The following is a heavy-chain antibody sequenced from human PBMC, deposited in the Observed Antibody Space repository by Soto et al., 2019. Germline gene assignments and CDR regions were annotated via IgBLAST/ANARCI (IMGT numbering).Heavy chain of an antibody. CDR2: ISAYNGNT. CDR1: GYTFTSYG. Sequence: GASVKVSCKASGYTFTSYGISWVRQAPGQGLEWMGWISAYNGNTNYAQKLQGRVTMTTDASTSTAYMELRSLRSDDTAVYYCARVTVVVADLYYFDYWGQGTLVTVSS. CDR3: ARVTVVVADLYYFDY. V-gene: IGHV1-18*01. D-gene: IGHD2-15*01. J-gene: IGHJ4*02.